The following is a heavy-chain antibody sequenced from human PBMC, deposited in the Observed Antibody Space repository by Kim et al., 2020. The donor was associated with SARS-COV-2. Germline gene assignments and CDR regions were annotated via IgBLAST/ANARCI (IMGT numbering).Heavy chain of an antibody. V-gene: IGHV1-3*04. CDR2: INTTSGNT. CDR3: ARDGGGSGYYNY. J-gene: IGHJ4*01. D-gene: IGHD3-22*01. CDR1: GYTFTNYA. Sequence: ASVKVSCKASGYTFTNYAIHWVRQAPGQGLEWMAWINTTSGNTKYSQNFQGRVTITRDTSASTAYMELSRLRSEDTAVYYCARDGGGSGYYNYWGYGTLV.